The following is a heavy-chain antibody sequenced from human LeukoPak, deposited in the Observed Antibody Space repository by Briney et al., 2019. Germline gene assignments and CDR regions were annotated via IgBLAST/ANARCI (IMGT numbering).Heavy chain of an antibody. CDR3: ARAFQSLGGLSLPDY. D-gene: IGHD3-16*02. Sequence: GASVKVSCKASGYSFTNYAMNWVRQAPGQGLEWMGWIHPSTGNPTYAQGFTGRFVFSLDTSVSTTYLQISSLKAEDTAVYFCARAFQSLGGLSLPDYWGQGTLTVSS. V-gene: IGHV7-4-1*02. CDR2: IHPSTGNP. CDR1: GYSFTNYA. J-gene: IGHJ4*02.